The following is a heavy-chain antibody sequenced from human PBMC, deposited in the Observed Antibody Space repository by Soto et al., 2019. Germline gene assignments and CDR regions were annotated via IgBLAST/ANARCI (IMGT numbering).Heavy chain of an antibody. CDR3: ARFRTDPHYYYMDV. V-gene: IGHV1-18*01. CDR1: GYTFTSYG. D-gene: IGHD2-8*02. J-gene: IGHJ6*03. CDR2: ISAGNGNT. Sequence: GASVKVSCKASGYTFTSYGISWVRQAPGQRLEWMGWISAGNGNTKYAQKFQGRVTITRDTSASTAYMELSSLRSEDTAVYYCARFRTDPHYYYMDVWGKGTTVTVSS.